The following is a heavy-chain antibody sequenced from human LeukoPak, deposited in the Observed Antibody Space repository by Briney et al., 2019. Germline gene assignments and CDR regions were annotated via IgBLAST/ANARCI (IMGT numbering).Heavy chain of an antibody. CDR3: ARRHPNSSRLSRPMYFDY. CDR2: IYYSGST. Sequence: SETLSLTCTVSGGSISSYYWRWIRQPPGKGLEWIGYIYYSGSTNYNPSLKSRVTISVDTSKNQFSLKLSSVTAADTAVYYCARRHPNSSRLSRPMYFDYWGQGTLVTVSS. V-gene: IGHV4-59*01. D-gene: IGHD6-13*01. CDR1: GGSISSYY. J-gene: IGHJ4*02.